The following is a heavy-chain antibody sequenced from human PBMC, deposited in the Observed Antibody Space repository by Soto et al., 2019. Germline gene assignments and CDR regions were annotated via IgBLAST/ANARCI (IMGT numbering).Heavy chain of an antibody. J-gene: IGHJ3*02. CDR1: GFTFSSYA. Sequence: EVQLLESGGGLVQPGGSLRLSCAASGFTFSSYAMSWVRQAPGKGLEWVSAISGSGGSTYYADSVKGRFTISRDNSKNTLYLQMNSLRAEDTAVYYCAASVLRFLEWSFTDDAFDIWGQGTMVTVSS. D-gene: IGHD3-3*01. V-gene: IGHV3-23*01. CDR2: ISGSGGST. CDR3: AASVLRFLEWSFTDDAFDI.